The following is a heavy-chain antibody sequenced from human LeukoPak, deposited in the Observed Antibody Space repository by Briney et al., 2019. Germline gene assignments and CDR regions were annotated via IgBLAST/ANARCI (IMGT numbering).Heavy chain of an antibody. J-gene: IGHJ4*02. D-gene: IGHD4-23*01. CDR1: GYTFTSYG. CDR2: ISAYNGNT. CDR3: VRLRTTVVTPVLDY. Sequence: ASVKVSCTASGYTFTSYGISWVRQAPGQGLEWMGWISAYNGNTNYAQKLQGRVTMTTDTSTSTAYMELRSLRSDDTAVYYCVRLRTTVVTPVLDYWGQGTLVTVSS. V-gene: IGHV1-18*01.